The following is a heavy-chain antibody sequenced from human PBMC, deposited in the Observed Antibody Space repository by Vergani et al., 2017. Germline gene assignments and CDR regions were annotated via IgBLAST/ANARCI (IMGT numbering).Heavy chain of an antibody. J-gene: IGHJ4*02. CDR3: ATGAGPFDI. V-gene: IGHV4-4*07. D-gene: IGHD7-27*01. CDR2: LCPSGST. CDR1: GAPISYWC. Sequence: QVHMQESGPGLVKTSETLSLTCSASGAPISYWCWSWLRQPAGKGLEWIGRLCPSGSTNYKPSLKSRVTMSIDTSKNQFSLKLTSVTAADTAVYYCATGAGPFDIWGQGTLVTVSS.